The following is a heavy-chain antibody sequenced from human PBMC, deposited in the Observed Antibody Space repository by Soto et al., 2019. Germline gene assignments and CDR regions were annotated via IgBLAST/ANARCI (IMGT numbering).Heavy chain of an antibody. CDR2: IIPILDIA. CDR1: GGTFSTST. V-gene: IGHV1-69*02. CDR3: ARGVGAVCPYVFDS. Sequence: QVQLVQSGAEVKKPGSSVKVSCKASGGTFSTSTISWVRQAPGQGLEWMGKIIPILDIANYAQKFQGRVTITADRSTSTAYMELTSLRSEDTAMYYCARGVGAVCPYVFDSWGQGALVTVSS. D-gene: IGHD1-26*01. J-gene: IGHJ4*02.